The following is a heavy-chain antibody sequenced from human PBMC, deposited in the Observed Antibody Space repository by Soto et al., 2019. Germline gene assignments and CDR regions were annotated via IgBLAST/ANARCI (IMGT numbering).Heavy chain of an antibody. D-gene: IGHD1-1*01. CDR3: AKALSHDSQFDY. CDR1: GFTFIDYA. CDR2: ISGGGGTT. V-gene: IGHV3-23*01. Sequence: EVQLLESGGGLVQPGGSLRLSCTASGFTFIDYAMSWVRQAPGKRLEWVSLISGGGGTTQYADSVKGRFTISRDNSKNTFYLQMNSLSVGDTAVYFCAKALSHDSQFDYWGQGTLVTVSS. J-gene: IGHJ4*02.